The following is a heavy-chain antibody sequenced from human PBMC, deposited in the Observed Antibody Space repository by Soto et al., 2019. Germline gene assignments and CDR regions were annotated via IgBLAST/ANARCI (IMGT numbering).Heavy chain of an antibody. Sequence: QVQLVQSGAEVKKPGSSVKVSCKASGGTFSSYAISWVRQAPGQGLEWMGGIIPIFGTANYAQKFQGRVTITADESTSTAYMELSSLSSEDTAVYYCARERGPYGSGSYYSWFDPWGQGTLVTVSS. CDR3: ARERGPYGSGSYYSWFDP. D-gene: IGHD3-10*01. CDR1: GGTFSSYA. J-gene: IGHJ5*02. V-gene: IGHV1-69*01. CDR2: IIPIFGTA.